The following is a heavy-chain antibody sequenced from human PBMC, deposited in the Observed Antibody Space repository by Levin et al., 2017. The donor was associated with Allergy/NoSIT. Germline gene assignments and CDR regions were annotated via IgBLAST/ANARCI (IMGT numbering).Heavy chain of an antibody. V-gene: IGHV1-8*01. D-gene: IGHD6-19*01. CDR1: GYTFTSYD. CDR3: ARDYGYSSGWYWFDP. CDR2: MNPNSGNT. J-gene: IGHJ5*02. Sequence: ASVKVSCKASGYTFTSYDINWVRQATGQGLEWMGWMNPNSGNTGYAQKFQGRVTMTRNTSISTAYMELSSLRSEDTAVYYCARDYGYSSGWYWFDPWGQGTLVTVSS.